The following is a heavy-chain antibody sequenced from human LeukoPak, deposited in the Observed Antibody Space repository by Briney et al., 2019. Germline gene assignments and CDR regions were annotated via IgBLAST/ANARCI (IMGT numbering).Heavy chain of an antibody. V-gene: IGHV3-23*01. CDR3: TKRVKYGGTWDHFAD. CDR1: GFTFSSYA. D-gene: IGHD1-26*01. J-gene: IGHJ4*02. Sequence: GGSLRLSCAASGFTFSSYAMSWVRQAPGKGLEWVSAISGSGGSTYYADSVRGRFTISRDNSKSTLILQMNSLRVEDTALYYCTKRVKYGGTWDHFADWGQGTLVTVSS. CDR2: ISGSGGST.